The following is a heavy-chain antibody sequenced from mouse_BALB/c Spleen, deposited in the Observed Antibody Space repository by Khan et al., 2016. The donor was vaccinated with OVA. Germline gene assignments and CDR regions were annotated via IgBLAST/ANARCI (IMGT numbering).Heavy chain of an antibody. V-gene: IGHV3-6*02. D-gene: IGHD3-3*01. Sequence: VQLKESRPGLVKPSQSLSLTCSVTGHSITSGYRWNWIRQFPGNKLEWMGYISYDGGNHNNPSLKNRLSITRDTSKNQFFLKLNSVTTEDTATYYCTRGGAVIPYWYFDVWGAGTTVTVSS. CDR1: GHSITSGYR. J-gene: IGHJ1*01. CDR3: TRGGAVIPYWYFDV. CDR2: ISYDGGN.